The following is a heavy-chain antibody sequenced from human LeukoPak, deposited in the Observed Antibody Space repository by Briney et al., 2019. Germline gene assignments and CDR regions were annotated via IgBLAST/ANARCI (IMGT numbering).Heavy chain of an antibody. CDR3: AKATKSGDFDS. Sequence: GGSLRLSCAASGFTFSDYYMSWIRQAPGKGLEWVSYISSSGSTIYYADSVKGRFTISRDNAKNSLYLQMNSLRAEDTAVYYCAKATKSGDFDSWGQGTLVTVSS. CDR1: GFTFSDYY. J-gene: IGHJ4*02. V-gene: IGHV3-11*01. D-gene: IGHD5-12*01. CDR2: ISSSGSTI.